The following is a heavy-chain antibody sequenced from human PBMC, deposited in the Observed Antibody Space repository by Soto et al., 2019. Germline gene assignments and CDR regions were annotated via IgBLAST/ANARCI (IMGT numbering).Heavy chain of an antibody. CDR2: IDYDGGTT. CDR1: GFTFSSYW. Sequence: EVQLVESGGGLVQPGGSLRLSCAASGFTFSSYWMHWVRQAPGKGLEWVSRIDYDGGTTSYADSVKGRFTISRDNAKNTLYLQMSSLTAEDTAVYYCERAARGAWGVFDPWGQGTLVTVSP. J-gene: IGHJ5*02. V-gene: IGHV3-74*01. D-gene: IGHD3-16*01. CDR3: ERAARGAWGVFDP.